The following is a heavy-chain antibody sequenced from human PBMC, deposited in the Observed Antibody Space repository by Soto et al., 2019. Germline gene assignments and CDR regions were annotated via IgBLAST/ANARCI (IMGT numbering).Heavy chain of an antibody. J-gene: IGHJ4*02. CDR1: EFTFSIYC. CDR2: MRYDGSNT. D-gene: IGHD3-16*01. Sequence: PGGSLILSCSASEFTFSIYCMHWVRQAPGKGLEWVAVMRYDGSNTYYGDSVKGRFTISRDNSKNTLYLQMNSLRVEDTAIYYCARVKSGGGTMTSLFDYWGQGVLVTVSS. V-gene: IGHV3-33*01. CDR3: ARVKSGGGTMTSLFDY.